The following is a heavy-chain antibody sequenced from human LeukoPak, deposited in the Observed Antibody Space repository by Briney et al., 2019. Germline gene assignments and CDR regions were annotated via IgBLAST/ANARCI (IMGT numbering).Heavy chain of an antibody. V-gene: IGHV3-30*02. J-gene: IGHJ4*02. CDR3: AKDLRAAGTRIIDY. D-gene: IGHD6-13*01. Sequence: PGGSLRLSCAVSGFTFKNYGMHWVRQAPGKGLEWVAFIRYDGSNKYYADSVKGRFTISRDNSKNTLYLQMNSLRAEDTAVYYCAKDLRAAGTRIIDYWGQGTLVTVSS. CDR1: GFTFKNYG. CDR2: IRYDGSNK.